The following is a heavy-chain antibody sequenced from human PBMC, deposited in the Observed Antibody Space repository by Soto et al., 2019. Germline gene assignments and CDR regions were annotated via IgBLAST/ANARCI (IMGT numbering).Heavy chain of an antibody. J-gene: IGHJ4*02. V-gene: IGHV2-5*02. CDR3: AHGSGWLFDF. D-gene: IGHD6-19*01. CDR1: GFSLTSNAVG. CDR2: IYWDDDN. Sequence: QITLKESGPPLVKPTQTLTLTCTFSGFSLTSNAVGVGWFRQPPGKALEWLALIYWDDDNHYSPSLKSRLTFTKDTSKNQVVLIMTNMDPVDTATYYCAHGSGWLFDFGGQGTLVTVSS.